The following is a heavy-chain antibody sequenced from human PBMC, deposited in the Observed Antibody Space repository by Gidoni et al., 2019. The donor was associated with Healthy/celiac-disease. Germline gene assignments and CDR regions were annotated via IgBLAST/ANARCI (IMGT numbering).Heavy chain of an antibody. V-gene: IGHV4-59*01. CDR1: GGSISSYY. D-gene: IGHD1-1*01. Sequence: QVQLQESGPGLVKPSATLSLTCTVSGGSISSYYWSWIRQPPGKGLEWIGYIYYSGCTNYNPSLKSRVTISVDTSKNQFSLKLSSVTAADTAVYYCARVQLLRNNHDAFDIWGQGTMVTVSS. CDR3: ARVQLLRNNHDAFDI. J-gene: IGHJ3*02. CDR2: IYYSGCT.